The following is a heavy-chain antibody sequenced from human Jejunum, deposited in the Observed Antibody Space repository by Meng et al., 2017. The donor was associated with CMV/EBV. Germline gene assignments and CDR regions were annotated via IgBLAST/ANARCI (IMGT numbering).Heavy chain of an antibody. D-gene: IGHD3-10*01. CDR1: GFSFDDHA. CDR2: ISWNSYSL. CDR3: AKDVGVRYYFYAMDV. V-gene: IGHV3-9*01. Sequence: GFSFDDHAMQWVRQVPGKGLEWVSVISWNSYSLGYADSVKGRFTISRDNAKSSRYLQMNSLRPEDTALYFCAKDVGVRYYFYAMDVWGQGTTVTVSS. J-gene: IGHJ6*02.